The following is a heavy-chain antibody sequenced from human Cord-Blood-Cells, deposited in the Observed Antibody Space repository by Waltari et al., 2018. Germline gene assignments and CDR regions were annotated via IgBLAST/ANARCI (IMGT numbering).Heavy chain of an antibody. D-gene: IGHD3-3*01. Sequence: QVQLQQWGAGLLKPSETLSLTCAVYGWSFSGYYWRWIRQPPGKGLEWIGEINHSGSTNYNPSLKSRVTISVDTSKNQFSLKLSSVTAADTAVYYCARVTDFWSGYYYGMDVWGQGTTVTVSS. CDR1: GWSFSGYY. CDR2: INHSGST. V-gene: IGHV4-34*01. CDR3: ARVTDFWSGYYYGMDV. J-gene: IGHJ6*02.